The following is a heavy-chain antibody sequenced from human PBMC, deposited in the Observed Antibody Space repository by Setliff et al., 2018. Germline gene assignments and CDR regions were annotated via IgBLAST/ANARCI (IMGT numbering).Heavy chain of an antibody. CDR1: GGSFSGYY. V-gene: IGHV4-34*01. J-gene: IGHJ4*02. CDR3: ARRSSFWSGYFDY. CDR2: INHSGGT. D-gene: IGHD3-3*01. Sequence: SETLSLTCAVYGGSFSGYYWSWIRQPPGKGLEWIGEINHSGGTNYNPSLKSRVTISIHTSKNQFSLNLSSVTAADTAVYYCARRSSFWSGYFDYWGQGTLDTVSS.